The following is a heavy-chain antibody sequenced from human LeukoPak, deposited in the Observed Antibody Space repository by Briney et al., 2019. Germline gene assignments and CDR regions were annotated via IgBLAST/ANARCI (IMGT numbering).Heavy chain of an antibody. Sequence: GGSLRLSCAASGFTVSSNYMSWVRQAPGKGLEWVSSIYIGGSTYYADSVKGRFTISRDNPNNTLYLQVHSLRAEDTAVYYCAREISRFGIWGQGTLVTVSS. CDR2: IYIGGST. V-gene: IGHV3-66*01. D-gene: IGHD3-16*01. CDR3: AREISRFGI. CDR1: GFTVSSNY. J-gene: IGHJ4*02.